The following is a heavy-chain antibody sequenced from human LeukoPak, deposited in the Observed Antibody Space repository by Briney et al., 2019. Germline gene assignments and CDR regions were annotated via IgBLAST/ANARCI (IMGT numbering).Heavy chain of an antibody. V-gene: IGHV3-30*18. CDR2: ISYDGSNK. J-gene: IGHJ4*02. CDR1: EFTFSSYG. CDR3: AKDHYSSGWYFDY. D-gene: IGHD6-19*01. Sequence: GGSLRLSCAASEFTFSSYGMHWVRRAPGKGLEWVAIISYDGSNKYYADSVKGRFTISRDNSKNTLYLQMNSLRAEDTAVYYCAKDHYSSGWYFDYWGQGTLVTVSS.